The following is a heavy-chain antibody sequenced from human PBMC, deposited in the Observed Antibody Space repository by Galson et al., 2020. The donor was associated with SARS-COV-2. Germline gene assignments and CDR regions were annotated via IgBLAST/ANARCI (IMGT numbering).Heavy chain of an antibody. D-gene: IGHD6-13*01. CDR2: ISWNSGSI. CDR3: AKEYIQFIAAADPNRMTYYYYGMDV. V-gene: IGHV3-9*02. Sequence: GGSLRLSCAASGFTSDDYAMHWVRQAPGKGLEWVSGISWNSGSIGYADSVKGRFTISRDNAKNSLYLQMNSLRAEDTALYYCAKEYIQFIAAADPNRMTYYYYGMDVWGQGTTVTVSS. J-gene: IGHJ6*02. CDR1: GFTSDDYA.